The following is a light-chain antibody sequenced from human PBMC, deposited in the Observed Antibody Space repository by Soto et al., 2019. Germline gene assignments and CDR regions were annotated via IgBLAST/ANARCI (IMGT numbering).Light chain of an antibody. CDR3: QQYGSSPPIT. CDR2: GAS. V-gene: IGKV3-20*01. Sequence: EIVMTQSPATLSVSPGERATLSCRASQSVSSSYLAWYQQKPGQAPRLLIYGASSRATGIPDRFSGSGSGTDFTLTIRRLEPEDFAVYYCQQYGSSPPITFGQGTRLEIK. J-gene: IGKJ5*01. CDR1: QSVSSSY.